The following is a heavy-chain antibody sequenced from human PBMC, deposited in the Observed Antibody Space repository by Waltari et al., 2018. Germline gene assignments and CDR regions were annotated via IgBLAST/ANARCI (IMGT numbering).Heavy chain of an antibody. V-gene: IGHV3-23*01. D-gene: IGHD7-27*01. Sequence: EGQLLESGGGLVQPGGSLRLTCAASGFTLTTYAMGWVRQPPGKGLEWVSGSVGVGDSTYYADSVKGRFTISRDSSKNTLYLQMNSLRAEDTAVYYCTKGWGDYWGQGTLVTVSS. CDR2: SVGVGDST. CDR3: TKGWGDY. J-gene: IGHJ4*02. CDR1: GFTLTTYA.